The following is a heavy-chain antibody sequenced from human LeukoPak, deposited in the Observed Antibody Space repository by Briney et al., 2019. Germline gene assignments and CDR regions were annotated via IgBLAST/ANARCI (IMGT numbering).Heavy chain of an antibody. CDR2: ISWNSGSI. Sequence: GRSLRLSCAASGFTFDDYAMHWVRQAPGKGLEWVSGISWNSGSIGYADSVKGRFTISRDNAKNSLYLQMNSLRAEDTALYYCAKVRVYYYDSSGYFGPFDYWGQGTLVTVSS. J-gene: IGHJ4*02. CDR3: AKVRVYYYDSSGYFGPFDY. V-gene: IGHV3-9*01. CDR1: GFTFDDYA. D-gene: IGHD3-22*01.